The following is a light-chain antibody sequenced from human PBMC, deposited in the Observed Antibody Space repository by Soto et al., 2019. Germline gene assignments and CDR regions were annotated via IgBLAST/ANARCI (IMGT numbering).Light chain of an antibody. CDR2: GAS. Sequence: EFVLRQSPGKLSLSPGERATLSCRASQSISRSFLAWYQQKPGQAPRLLIYGASSRGTGIPDRFSGSGSGTDFTLTISRLEPEDFAVYYCQQYGSSPPLTFGGGTKVEIK. CDR3: QQYGSSPPLT. J-gene: IGKJ4*01. V-gene: IGKV3-20*01. CDR1: QSISRSF.